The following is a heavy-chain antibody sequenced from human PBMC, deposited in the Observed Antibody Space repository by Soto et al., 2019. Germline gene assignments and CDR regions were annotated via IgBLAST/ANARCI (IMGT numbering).Heavy chain of an antibody. D-gene: IGHD1-26*01. V-gene: IGHV3-73*01. CDR1: GFTFSDST. Sequence: PGGSLRLSCAASGFTFSDSTVHWVRQASGKGLEWVGRMRSKANSYATAYAASVKGRFTISRDESKNTAYLQMNILKIEDTAVYYCTSQWDPPVYWGQGTLVTVSS. CDR2: MRSKANSYAT. CDR3: TSQWDPPVY. J-gene: IGHJ4*02.